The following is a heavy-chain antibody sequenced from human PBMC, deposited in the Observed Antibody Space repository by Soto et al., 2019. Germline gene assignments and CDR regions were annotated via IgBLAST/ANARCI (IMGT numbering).Heavy chain of an antibody. CDR2: IYYSGST. V-gene: IGHV4-31*03. D-gene: IGHD7-27*01. J-gene: IGHJ4*02. Sequence: SETLSLTCTVSGGSIRRSDYYWSWVRQLPERGLEWIAYIYYSGSTFYNPSLMSRLAISVDTSRNQFSLSLTSVTAADTAVYYCARLESVTRSLGYFDYWGQGIRVTVSS. CDR1: GGSIRRSDYY. CDR3: ARLESVTRSLGYFDY.